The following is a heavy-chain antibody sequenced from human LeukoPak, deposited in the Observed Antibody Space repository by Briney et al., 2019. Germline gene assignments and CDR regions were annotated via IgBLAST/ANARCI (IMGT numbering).Heavy chain of an antibody. Sequence: GGSLRPSCAASGFTFSSYAMSWVRQAQGKGRGWVSAISGSGGSTYYADSVKGRFTISRDKSKNTLYLQMNSLRAEDTAVYYCAKPKSGSGYWGQGTLVTVSS. J-gene: IGHJ4*02. CDR3: AKPKSGSGY. V-gene: IGHV3-23*01. CDR1: GFTFSSYA. CDR2: ISGSGGST. D-gene: IGHD2-15*01.